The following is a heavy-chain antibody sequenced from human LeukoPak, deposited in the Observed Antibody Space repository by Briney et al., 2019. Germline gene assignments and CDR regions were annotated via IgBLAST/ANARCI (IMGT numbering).Heavy chain of an antibody. J-gene: IGHJ3*02. Sequence: GGSLRLSCAASGFTFSSYAMSWVRQAPGKGLEWVSAISGSGGSTYYADSVKGRFTISRDNSKNTLYLQMNSLRAEDTAVYYCAKEPPLPGTAKNDAFDIWGQGTMVTVSS. CDR3: AKEPPLPGTAKNDAFDI. D-gene: IGHD2-21*02. CDR1: GFTFSSYA. V-gene: IGHV3-23*01. CDR2: ISGSGGST.